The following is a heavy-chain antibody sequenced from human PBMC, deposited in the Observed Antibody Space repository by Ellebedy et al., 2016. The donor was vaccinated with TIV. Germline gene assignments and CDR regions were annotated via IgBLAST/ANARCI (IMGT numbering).Heavy chain of an antibody. CDR1: GFTSSGYY. V-gene: IGHV3-74*01. Sequence: GGSLRLSCEASGFTSSGYYMHWVRQAPGKGLVWVARINTDGSTASYADSVEGRFTISRDNAKNTLHLQMDSLRVEDTAVYYCARISEGSGSSARHFDLWGRGTLVTVSS. J-gene: IGHJ2*01. D-gene: IGHD1-26*01. CDR3: ARISEGSGSSARHFDL. CDR2: INTDGSTA.